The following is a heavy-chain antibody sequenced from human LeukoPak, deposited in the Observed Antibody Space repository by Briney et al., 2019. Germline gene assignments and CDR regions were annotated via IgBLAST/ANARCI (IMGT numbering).Heavy chain of an antibody. J-gene: IGHJ3*02. D-gene: IGHD3-22*01. V-gene: IGHV1-2*02. CDR1: GHTFTGYY. Sequence: ASVKVSCKASGHTFTGYYMHWVRQAPGQGLEWMGWINANSGDTNYAQKFQGRVTMTRDTSISTAYMELSRLGSDDTAVYYCASKWVTYYYNSSAYHYPTDVFDIWGQGTMVTVSS. CDR3: ASKWVTYYYNSSAYHYPTDVFDI. CDR2: INANSGDT.